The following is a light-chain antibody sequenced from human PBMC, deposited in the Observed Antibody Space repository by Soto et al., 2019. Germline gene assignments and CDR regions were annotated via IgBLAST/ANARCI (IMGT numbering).Light chain of an antibody. J-gene: IGKJ1*01. CDR3: QQYNNWPTWT. Sequence: EIVLTQSPATLSLAPGARAPLSCRARQSVGSYLAWYQQQPGQAPRLLIYGASSRATGIPDRFSGSGSGTEFTLTISSLQSEDFAVYYCQQYNNWPTWTFGQGTKVDIK. CDR1: QSVGSY. V-gene: IGKV3D-15*01. CDR2: GAS.